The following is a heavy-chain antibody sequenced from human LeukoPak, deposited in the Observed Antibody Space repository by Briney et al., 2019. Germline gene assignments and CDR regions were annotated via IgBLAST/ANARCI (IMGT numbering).Heavy chain of an antibody. D-gene: IGHD6-19*01. J-gene: IGHJ4*02. CDR2: INAGNGNT. V-gene: IGHV1-3*01. CDR1: GYTFTRYA. CDR3: ARGAFAREWLVRNGYDY. Sequence: ASVKVSCKASGYTFTRYAMHWVRQAPGQRLEWMGWINAGNGNTKYSQKFQGRVTITRDTSASTAYMELSSLRSDDTAVYYCARGAFAREWLVRNGYDYWGQGTLVTVSS.